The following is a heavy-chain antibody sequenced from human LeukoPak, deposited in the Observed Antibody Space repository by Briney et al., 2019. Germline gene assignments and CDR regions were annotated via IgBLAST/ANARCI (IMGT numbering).Heavy chain of an antibody. CDR2: IRYDGSNE. J-gene: IGHJ4*02. D-gene: IGHD5-24*01. V-gene: IGHV3-33*01. CDR3: ARSRYNLDY. CDR1: GFTFSSYD. Sequence: GRSLRLSCAAPGFTFSSYDMHWVRQAPGKGPEWVAIIRYDGSNENYVDSVKGRFTISRDNSKKTLYLQMNSLRAEDTAVYYCARSRYNLDYWGQGTLVTVSS.